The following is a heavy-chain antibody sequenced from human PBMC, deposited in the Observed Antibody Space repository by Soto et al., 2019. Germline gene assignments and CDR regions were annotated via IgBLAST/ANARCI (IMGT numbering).Heavy chain of an antibody. D-gene: IGHD1-1*01. CDR3: ARGRPGQYNWNDAGYYYYYYGMDV. V-gene: IGHV1-69*01. CDR1: GGTFSSYA. CDR2: IIPIFGTA. J-gene: IGHJ6*02. Sequence: QVQLVQSGAEVKKPGSSVKVSCKASGGTFSSYAISWVRQAPGQGLEWMGGIIPIFGTANYAQKFQGRVTITADESTSTAYMELSSLRSEGTAVYYWARGRPGQYNWNDAGYYYYYYGMDVWGQGTTVTVSS.